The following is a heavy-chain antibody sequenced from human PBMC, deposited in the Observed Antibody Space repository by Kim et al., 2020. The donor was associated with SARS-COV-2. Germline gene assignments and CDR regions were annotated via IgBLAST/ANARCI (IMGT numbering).Heavy chain of an antibody. J-gene: IGHJ5*02. Sequence: LKSRVTISVDKAKNQFSLNLSSVTAADTAVYYCARVGGYSSGWLGWCDPWGQGTLVTVSS. D-gene: IGHD6-19*01. V-gene: IGHV4-4*02. CDR3: ARVGGYSSGWLGWCDP.